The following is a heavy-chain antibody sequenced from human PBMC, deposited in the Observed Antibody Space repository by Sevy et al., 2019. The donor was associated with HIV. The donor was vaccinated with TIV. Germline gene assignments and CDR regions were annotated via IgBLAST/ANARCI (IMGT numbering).Heavy chain of an antibody. V-gene: IGHV3-30-3*01. CDR3: ARDFSYDSSGYYYDSHFDY. J-gene: IGHJ4*02. CDR2: ISYDGSNK. Sequence: GGSLRLSCVASGFTFSSYAMHWVRQAPGKGLEWVAVISYDGSNKYYADSVKGRFIISRDNSKNTLYLQMNSLRAEDTAVYYCARDFSYDSSGYYYDSHFDYWGQGTLVTVSS. D-gene: IGHD3-22*01. CDR1: GFTFSSYA.